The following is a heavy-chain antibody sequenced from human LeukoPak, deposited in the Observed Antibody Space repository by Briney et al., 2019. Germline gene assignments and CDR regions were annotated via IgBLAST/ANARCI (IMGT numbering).Heavy chain of an antibody. Sequence: SETLSLTCTVSGGSISSSSYYWGWIRQPPGKGLEWIGSIYYSGSTYYNPSLKSRVTISVDTSKNQLSLKLSSVTAADTAVYYCARDKQWLVKTFDYWGQGTLVTVSS. V-gene: IGHV4-39*07. CDR1: GGSISSSSYY. CDR2: IYYSGST. J-gene: IGHJ4*02. D-gene: IGHD6-19*01. CDR3: ARDKQWLVKTFDY.